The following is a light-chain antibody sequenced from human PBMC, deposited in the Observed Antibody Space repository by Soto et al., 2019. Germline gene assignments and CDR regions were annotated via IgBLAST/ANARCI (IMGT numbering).Light chain of an antibody. Sequence: EIVLTQSPGTLSLSPGERATLSCRASQSVGGSFLAWYQLKPGQAPSVLIYGASIRATGIPDRFSGSGSATDFTLTISRLEPDDFAVYYCQQYDSSPTFGQGTEVEIK. CDR3: QQYDSSPT. CDR2: GAS. V-gene: IGKV3-20*01. J-gene: IGKJ1*01. CDR1: QSVGGSF.